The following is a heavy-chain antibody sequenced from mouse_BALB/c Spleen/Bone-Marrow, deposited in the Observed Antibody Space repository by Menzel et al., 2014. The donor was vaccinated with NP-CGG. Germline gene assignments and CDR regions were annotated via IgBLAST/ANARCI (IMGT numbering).Heavy chain of an antibody. CDR3: ARDMGLLRFDY. Sequence: EVKVEESGGGLVQPGGSLRLSCATSGFTFTDYYMSWVRQPPGKALEWLGFIRNKANGYTTEYSASVQGRFTISRDNSQSILYRQMKAQRAEDSATYYCARDMGLLRFDYWGQGTPLTVSS. J-gene: IGHJ2*01. D-gene: IGHD1-1*01. V-gene: IGHV7-3*02. CDR1: GFTFTDYY. CDR2: IRNKANGYTT.